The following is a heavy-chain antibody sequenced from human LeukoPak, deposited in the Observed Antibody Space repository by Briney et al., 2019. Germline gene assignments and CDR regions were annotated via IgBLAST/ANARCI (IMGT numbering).Heavy chain of an antibody. CDR2: IYYSGST. V-gene: IGHV4-59*01. D-gene: IGHD3-16*01. CDR3: ARDLGGPHDS. J-gene: IGHJ4*02. CDR1: GGSISSYY. Sequence: SETLSLTCTVSGGSISSYYWSWIRQPPGKGLEWIGYIYYSGSTNYNPSLKSRVTISVDTSKNQFSLRLKSVTAADTAVYYCARDLGGPHDSWGQGTLVTVSS.